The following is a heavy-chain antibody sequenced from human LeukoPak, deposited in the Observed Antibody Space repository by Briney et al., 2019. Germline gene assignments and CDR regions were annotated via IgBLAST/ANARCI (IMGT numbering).Heavy chain of an antibody. CDR3: ARGASERLFPFRWFDP. J-gene: IGHJ5*02. D-gene: IGHD3-3*01. Sequence: PSETLSLTCTVSGGSISSGDYYWGWIRQPPGKGLEWIGSIYYSGSTYYNPSLKSRVTISVDTSKNQFSLKLSSVTAADTAVYYCARGASERLFPFRWFDPWGQGTLVTVSS. CDR2: IYYSGST. CDR1: GGSISSGDYY. V-gene: IGHV4-39*07.